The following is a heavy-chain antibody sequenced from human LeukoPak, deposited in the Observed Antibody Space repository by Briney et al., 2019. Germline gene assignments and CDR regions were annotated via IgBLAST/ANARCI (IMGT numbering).Heavy chain of an antibody. CDR1: GGTLSSYA. Sequence: ASVKVSCKASGGTLSSYAISCVRPAPGQRLEWMGGIIPIFGTANYAQKFQGRVTITTDESTSTAYMELSSLRSEDTAVYYCARESRGSGGDWFDPWGQGTLVTVSS. CDR2: IIPIFGTA. CDR3: ARESRGSGGDWFDP. J-gene: IGHJ5*02. V-gene: IGHV1-69*05. D-gene: IGHD3-10*01.